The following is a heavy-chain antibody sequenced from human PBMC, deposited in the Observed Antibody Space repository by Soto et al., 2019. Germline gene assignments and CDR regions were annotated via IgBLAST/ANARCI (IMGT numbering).Heavy chain of an antibody. CDR1: GFTFSNAW. D-gene: IGHD3-3*01. Sequence: EVQLVESGGGLVKPGGSLRLSCAASGFTFSNAWMNWVRQAPGKGLEWVGRIKSKTEGGTTDYAAPVKGRFTISRDDSKNTLYLQMNSLKTEDTAVYYCTTAQTIFGVVTGDYWGQGTLVTVSS. CDR2: IKSKTEGGTT. J-gene: IGHJ4*02. V-gene: IGHV3-15*07. CDR3: TTAQTIFGVVTGDY.